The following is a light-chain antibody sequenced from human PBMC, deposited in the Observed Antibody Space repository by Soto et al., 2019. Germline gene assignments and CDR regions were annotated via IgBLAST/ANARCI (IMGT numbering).Light chain of an antibody. CDR3: ASYGGRDDMV. V-gene: IGLV2-8*01. CDR2: GVT. J-gene: IGLJ2*01. Sequence: QSALTQPPSASGSPGQSVTISCTGTSSDVGGYDRVSWFQQPPGKAPKLIIYGVTDPISGVPDRCSGSKSGTTASLTVSGSQAEDEYDYSGASYGGRDDMVFGGGTKVTVL. CDR1: SSDVGGYDR.